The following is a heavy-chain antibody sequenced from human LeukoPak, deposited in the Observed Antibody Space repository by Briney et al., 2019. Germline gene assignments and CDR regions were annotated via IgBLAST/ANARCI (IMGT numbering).Heavy chain of an antibody. CDR2: INCNCATA. V-gene: IGHV3-23*01. CDR3: VRDRGSGWYYMDC. D-gene: IGHD6-19*01. Sequence: GGSLRLSCAASGFTFSIYAMSWVREARGKGLEWGWLINCNCATANYADSVKGRFTISRDNSKDTLSLQMNSLSADDTAIYFCVRDRGSGWYYMDCWGQGTLVTVSS. J-gene: IGHJ4*02. CDR1: GFTFSIYA.